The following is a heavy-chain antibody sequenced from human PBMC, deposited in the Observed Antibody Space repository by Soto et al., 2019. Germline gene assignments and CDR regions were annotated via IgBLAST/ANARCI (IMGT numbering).Heavy chain of an antibody. V-gene: IGHV3-30*18. CDR3: AKGRVAAPNYPTPGMDV. Sequence: QVQLLESGGGVVQPGTSLTLSCAASGFTFSSYGMYWVRQAPGKGLEWVAVISDDGNSKYYADSVKGRFTMSRDNSKRTLYLPLSGLRPEETALYYCAKGRVAAPNYPTPGMDVWGKGTTVIVSS. CDR2: ISDDGNSK. D-gene: IGHD6-13*01. CDR1: GFTFSSYG. J-gene: IGHJ6*04.